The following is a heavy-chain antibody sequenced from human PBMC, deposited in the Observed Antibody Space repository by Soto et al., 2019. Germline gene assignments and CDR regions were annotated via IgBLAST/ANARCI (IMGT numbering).Heavy chain of an antibody. D-gene: IGHD1-26*01. CDR2: IYYSGST. J-gene: IGHJ5*02. V-gene: IGHV4-39*01. Sequence: QLQLQESGPGLVKPSETLSLTCTVSGGSISSSNYYWGWIRQPPGKGLEWIGSIYYSGSTYYNPSRKGRVTISVDTSKTQFSLKLRSVTAADTAVYYCATQEVGGSYVYTFDPWGQGTLVTVSS. CDR3: ATQEVGGSYVYTFDP. CDR1: GGSISSSNYY.